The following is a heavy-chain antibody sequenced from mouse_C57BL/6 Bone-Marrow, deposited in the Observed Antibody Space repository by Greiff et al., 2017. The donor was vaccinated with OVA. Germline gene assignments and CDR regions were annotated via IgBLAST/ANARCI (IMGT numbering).Heavy chain of an antibody. Sequence: QVQLQQSGAELARPGASVKVSCKASGYTFTSYTMHWVKQRPGQGLEWIGYINPSSGYTKYNQKFKDKATLTADKSSSTAYMQLSSLTSEDSAVYYCLFDWYFDVWGTGTTVTVSS. CDR2: INPSSGYT. CDR1: GYTFTSYT. V-gene: IGHV1-4*01. D-gene: IGHD6-1*01. CDR3: LFDWYFDV. J-gene: IGHJ1*03.